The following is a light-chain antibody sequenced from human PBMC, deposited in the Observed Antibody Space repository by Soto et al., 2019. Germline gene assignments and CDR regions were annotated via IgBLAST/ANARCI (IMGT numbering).Light chain of an antibody. CDR2: DAS. CDR1: QDISNY. CDR3: QYYNNGPPTYT. J-gene: IGKJ2*01. V-gene: IGKV1-33*01. Sequence: IQMTQSPSSLSASVGDRVTITCQASQDISNYLNWYQQNPGKAPKLLIYDASHLQTGAPSRFSGGGSGTVFTFTISSLQPEDLGTYYCQYYNNGPPTYTFGQGTKLEIK.